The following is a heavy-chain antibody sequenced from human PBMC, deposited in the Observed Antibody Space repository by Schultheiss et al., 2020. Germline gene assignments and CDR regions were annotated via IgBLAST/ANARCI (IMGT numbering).Heavy chain of an antibody. D-gene: IGHD3-22*01. CDR2: IYHSGST. Sequence: SATLSLTCTVSGGSISSYYWGWIRQPPGKGLEWIGSIYHSGSTYYNPSLKSRVTISVDTSKNQFSLKLSSVTAADTAVYYCARRDSSGYYYSFDYWGQGTLVTVSS. CDR1: GGSISSYY. V-gene: IGHV4-39*07. J-gene: IGHJ4*02. CDR3: ARRDSSGYYYSFDY.